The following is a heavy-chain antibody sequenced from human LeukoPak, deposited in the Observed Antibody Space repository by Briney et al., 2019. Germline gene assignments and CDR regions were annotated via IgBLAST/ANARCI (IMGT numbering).Heavy chain of an antibody. CDR2: INTDGSST. V-gene: IGHV3-74*01. Sequence: GGSLRLSCAASGFTFSSYWMSWVRQAPGKGLEWVSRINTDGSSTSYADSVKGRFTISRDNAKNTLYLQMNSLRAEDTAVYYCARANDILTDPLDYWGQGTLVTVSS. J-gene: IGHJ4*02. D-gene: IGHD3-9*01. CDR3: ARANDILTDPLDY. CDR1: GFTFSSYW.